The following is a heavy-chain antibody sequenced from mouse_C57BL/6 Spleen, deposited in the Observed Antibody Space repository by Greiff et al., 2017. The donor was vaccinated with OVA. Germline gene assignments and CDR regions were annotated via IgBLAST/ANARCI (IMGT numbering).Heavy chain of an antibody. CDR3: ARNRSSYAMDY. D-gene: IGHD1-1*01. CDR2: IYPRSGNT. J-gene: IGHJ4*01. V-gene: IGHV1-81*01. Sequence: VQLQESGAELARPGASVKLSCKASGYTFTSYGISWVKQRTGQGLEWIGEIYPRSGNTYYNEKFKGKATLTADKSSSTAYMELRSLTSEDSAVYFCARNRSSYAMDYWGQGTSVTVSS. CDR1: GYTFTSYG.